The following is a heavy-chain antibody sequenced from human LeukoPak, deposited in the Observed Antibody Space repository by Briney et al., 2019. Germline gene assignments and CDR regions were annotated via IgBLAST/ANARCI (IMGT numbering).Heavy chain of an antibody. J-gene: IGHJ4*02. CDR1: GFTFSSYA. Sequence: GGSLRLSCAASGFTFSSYAMSWVRQAPGKGLEWVSSISNSGSFTYFADSVKGRFTISRDNSKNPLFLQMNSLRADDTAVYYCARMLRGVINPCDHWGQGTLVTVSS. CDR3: ARMLRGVINPCDH. CDR2: ISNSGSFT. V-gene: IGHV3-23*01. D-gene: IGHD3-10*01.